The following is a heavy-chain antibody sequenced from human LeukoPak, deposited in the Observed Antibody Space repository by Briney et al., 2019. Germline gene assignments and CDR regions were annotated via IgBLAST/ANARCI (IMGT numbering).Heavy chain of an antibody. CDR2: INHSGST. J-gene: IGHJ5*02. D-gene: IGHD6-13*01. CDR1: GGSFSGYY. CDR3: ARERRSSRWFDP. V-gene: IGHV4-34*01. Sequence: SETLSLTCAVYGGSFSGYYWSWIRQPPGKGLEWIGEINHSGSTNYSPSLKSRVTISVDTSKNQFSLKLSSVTAADTAVYYCARERRSSRWFDPWGQGTLVTVSS.